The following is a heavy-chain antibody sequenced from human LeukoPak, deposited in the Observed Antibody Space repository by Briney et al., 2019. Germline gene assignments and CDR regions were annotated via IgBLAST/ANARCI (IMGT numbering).Heavy chain of an antibody. CDR3: ARVKEEFGVLNWFDP. D-gene: IGHD3-10*01. CDR2: IYYSGST. Sequence: SETLSLTCTVSGGSISSGGYYWSWIRQHPGKGLEWIGYIYYSGSTYYNPSLKSRVTISVDTSKNQFSLKLSSVTAADTAVYYCARVKEEFGVLNWFDPGAREPWSPSPQ. CDR1: GGSISSGGYY. V-gene: IGHV4-31*03. J-gene: IGHJ5*02.